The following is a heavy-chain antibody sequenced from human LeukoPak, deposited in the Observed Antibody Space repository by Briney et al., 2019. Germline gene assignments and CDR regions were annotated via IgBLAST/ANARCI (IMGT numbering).Heavy chain of an antibody. J-gene: IGHJ4*02. CDR2: ISSSGNTI. CDR1: GFTFSSYE. D-gene: IGHD4-23*01. Sequence: GGSLRLSCAASGFTFSSYEMNGVRQAPGKGLEWVSHISSSGNTIYYTDSVKGRFTISRDNSKNLLYMQMNSLKAEDTAIYYCARTVARIGYWGQGTLVAVSS. V-gene: IGHV3-48*03. CDR3: ARTVARIGY.